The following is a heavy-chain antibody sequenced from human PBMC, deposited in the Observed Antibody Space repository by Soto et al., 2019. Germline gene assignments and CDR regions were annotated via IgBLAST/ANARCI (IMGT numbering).Heavy chain of an antibody. CDR2: IYYSGST. D-gene: IGHD2-2*01. Sequence: PSETLSLTCTVSGGSVSSGSYYWSWIRQPPGKGLEWIGYIYYSGSTTYNPSLKSRVTMSVDTSKNQFSLNLSSVTAADTAVYYCARGSYCSRSNCYVKEFDYWGQGTLVTVSS. CDR3: ARGSYCSRSNCYVKEFDY. CDR1: GGSVSSGSYY. V-gene: IGHV4-61*01. J-gene: IGHJ4*02.